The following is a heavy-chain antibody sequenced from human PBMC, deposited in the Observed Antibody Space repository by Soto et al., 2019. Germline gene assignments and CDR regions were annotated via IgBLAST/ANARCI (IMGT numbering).Heavy chain of an antibody. Sequence: PSETLSLTCTVSGGSISSSSYYWGWIRQPPGKGLEWIGSIYYSGSTYYNPSLKSRVTISVDTSKNQFSLKLSSVTAADTAVYYWAKPSGFDCGGQETLATVPS. CDR2: IYYSGST. CDR1: GGSISSSSYY. J-gene: IGHJ4*02. V-gene: IGHV4-39*01. CDR3: AKPSGFDC. D-gene: IGHD6-6*01.